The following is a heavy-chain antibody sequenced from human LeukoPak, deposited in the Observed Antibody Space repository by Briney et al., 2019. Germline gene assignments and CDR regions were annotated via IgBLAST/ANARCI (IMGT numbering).Heavy chain of an antibody. V-gene: IGHV3-21*01. D-gene: IGHD3-10*01. Sequence: GGSLRLSCAASGFTFSSYSMNWVRQAPGKGLEWVSSISSSSSSYIYYADSVKGRFTISRDNAKNSLYLQMNSLRAEDTAVYYCARDYGSGSYYIRYFDYWGQGTLVTVSS. J-gene: IGHJ4*02. CDR2: ISSSSSSYI. CDR1: GFTFSSYS. CDR3: ARDYGSGSYYIRYFDY.